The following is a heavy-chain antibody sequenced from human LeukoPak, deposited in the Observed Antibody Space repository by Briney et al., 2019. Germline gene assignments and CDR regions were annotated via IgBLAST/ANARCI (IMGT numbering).Heavy chain of an antibody. Sequence: SVKVSCKASGGTFSSYAISWVRQAPGQGLEWMGGIIPIFGTANYAQKFQGRVTITTDESTSTAYMELSSLRSEDTAVYYCARPKVAGQNWFDPWGQGTLVTVSS. CDR3: ARPKVAGQNWFDP. CDR2: IIPIFGTA. J-gene: IGHJ5*02. CDR1: GGTFSSYA. V-gene: IGHV1-69*05. D-gene: IGHD6-19*01.